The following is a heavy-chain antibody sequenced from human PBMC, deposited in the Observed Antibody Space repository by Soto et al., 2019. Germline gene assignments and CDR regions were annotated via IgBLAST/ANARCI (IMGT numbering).Heavy chain of an antibody. CDR2: INEDSSYI. CDR1: GFSFISYS. CDR3: VRDFGWYFRSGYMDV. V-gene: IGHV3-21*02. Sequence: EVQLVESGGGLVKPGGSLRLSCAASGFSFISYSMNWVRQAPGKGLEWVSSINEDSSYIYYAHSLRGRFTISRDNAKDSLYLKMNSLRAEDTAVYYCVRDFGWYFRSGYMDVWAMGPRSPSP. J-gene: IGHJ6*03. D-gene: IGHD3-3*01.